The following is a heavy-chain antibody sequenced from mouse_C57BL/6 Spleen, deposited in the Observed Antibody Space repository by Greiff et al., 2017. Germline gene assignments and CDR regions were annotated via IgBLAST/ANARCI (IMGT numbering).Heavy chain of an antibody. J-gene: IGHJ2*01. CDR1: GFTFSSYG. CDR2: ISSGGSYT. Sequence: EVQVVESGGDLVKPGGSLKLSCAASGFTFSSYGMSWVRQTPDKRLEWVATISSGGSYTYYPDSVKGRFTISRDNAKNTLYLQMSSLKAEDTAMYYCARGGIPDYWGQGTTLTVSS. V-gene: IGHV5-6*01. CDR3: ARGGIPDY.